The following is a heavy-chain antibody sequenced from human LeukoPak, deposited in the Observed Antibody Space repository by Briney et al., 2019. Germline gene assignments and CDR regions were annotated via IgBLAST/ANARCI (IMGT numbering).Heavy chain of an antibody. J-gene: IGHJ5*02. CDR3: ARAASWFDP. CDR1: GFTFSDYH. V-gene: IGHV3-11*01. CDR2: ISSSSNNI. Sequence: GGSLRLSCAASGFTFSDYHMTWIRQAPGKGLEWVSYISSSSNNIHYANSVRGRFTISRDNAKNSVYLQMNSLRAEDTAIYYCARAASWFDPWGQGTLVTVSS.